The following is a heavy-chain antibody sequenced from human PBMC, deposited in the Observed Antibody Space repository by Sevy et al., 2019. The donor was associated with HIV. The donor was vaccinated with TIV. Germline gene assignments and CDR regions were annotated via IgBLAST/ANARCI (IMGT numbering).Heavy chain of an antibody. D-gene: IGHD3-22*01. CDR3: ATTKDYYESSGSPFDY. CDR1: GKTLTQLS. V-gene: IGHV1-24*01. Sequence: ASVKVSCKVSGKTLTQLSMHWVRQAPGKGLEWMGSYDPEDDKRIYAQKFQGRVTMTGDTSTDTAYMELRILRSEDTAVYYCATTKDYYESSGSPFDYWGQGTLVTVSS. CDR2: YDPEDDKR. J-gene: IGHJ4*02.